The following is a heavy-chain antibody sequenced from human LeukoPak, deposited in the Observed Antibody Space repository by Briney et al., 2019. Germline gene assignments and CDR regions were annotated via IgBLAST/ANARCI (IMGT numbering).Heavy chain of an antibody. J-gene: IGHJ4*02. D-gene: IGHD3-9*01. CDR1: GFSFSSHG. Sequence: PGRSLRLSCAASGFSFSSHGMHWVRQAPGKGLEWVAVIWYDGSNKYYADSVEGRFTISRDNSKNTLYLQMNSLRDEDTAVYYCARGTDDILTGYDKPHDYWGQGTLVTVSS. V-gene: IGHV3-33*01. CDR3: ARGTDDILTGYDKPHDY. CDR2: IWYDGSNK.